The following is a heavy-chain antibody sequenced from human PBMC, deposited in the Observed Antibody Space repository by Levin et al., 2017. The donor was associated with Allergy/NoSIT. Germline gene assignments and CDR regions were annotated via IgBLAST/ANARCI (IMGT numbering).Heavy chain of an antibody. CDR2: IIPIFGTA. V-gene: IGHV1-69*13. Sequence: SVKVSCKASGGTFSSYAISWVRQAPGQGLEWMGGIIPIFGTANYAQKFQGRVTITADESTSTAYMELSSLRSEDTAVYYCARSAMVIKEYYDGMDVWGQGTTVTVSS. CDR1: GGTFSSYA. J-gene: IGHJ6*02. D-gene: IGHD5-18*01. CDR3: ARSAMVIKEYYDGMDV.